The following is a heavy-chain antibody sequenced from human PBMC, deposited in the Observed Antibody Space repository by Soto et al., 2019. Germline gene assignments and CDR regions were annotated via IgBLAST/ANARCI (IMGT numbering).Heavy chain of an antibody. D-gene: IGHD1-26*01. Sequence: GGSLRLSCAASGFTFSSYGMHWVRQAPGKGLEWVAVIWYDGSNKYYAVYVKGRLTISSDNSKNTLYLQMNSLRAEDTAVYYCARYRSYADTGLDYWGQGTLVTVSS. CDR2: IWYDGSNK. CDR1: GFTFSSYG. J-gene: IGHJ4*02. V-gene: IGHV3-33*01. CDR3: ARYRSYADTGLDY.